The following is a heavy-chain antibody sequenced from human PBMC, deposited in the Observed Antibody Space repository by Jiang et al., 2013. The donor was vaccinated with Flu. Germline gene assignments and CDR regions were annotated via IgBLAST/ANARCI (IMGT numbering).Heavy chain of an antibody. J-gene: IGHJ4*02. CDR2: ISGSGGGT. Sequence: LLEVWGRLGTAWGSLRLSCAASGFTFNNYAMSWVRQAPGKGLEWVSTISGSGGGTYYADSVKGRFTISRDNSKNTLYVQMNSLRAEDTGVYYWAKGPGRYCSGGSCYYFDYWGQGTLVTVSS. CDR3: AKGPGRYCSGGSCYYFDY. CDR1: GFTFNNYA. V-gene: IGHV3-23*01. D-gene: IGHD2-15*01.